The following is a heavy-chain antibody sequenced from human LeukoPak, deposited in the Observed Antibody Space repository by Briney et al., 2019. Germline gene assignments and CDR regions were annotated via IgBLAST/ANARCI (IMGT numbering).Heavy chain of an antibody. V-gene: IGHV3-30*03. CDR3: ARVYGGEIDY. Sequence: GGSLRLSCAASGFGLGSYNMYWVRQAPGKGLEWVRLISFNGNDKKYADSVKGRFTVSRDNSRNTVFLQMNSLRPEDTALYYCARVYGGEIDYWGQGTQVTVSS. CDR1: GFGLGSYN. D-gene: IGHD2-8*01. CDR2: ISFNGNDK. J-gene: IGHJ4*02.